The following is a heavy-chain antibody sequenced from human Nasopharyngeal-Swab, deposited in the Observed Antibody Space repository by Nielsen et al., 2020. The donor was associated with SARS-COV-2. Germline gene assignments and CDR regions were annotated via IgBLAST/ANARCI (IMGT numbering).Heavy chain of an antibody. CDR3: ARAFGGGYYYGMDV. V-gene: IGHV3-30-3*01. J-gene: IGHJ6*02. D-gene: IGHD3-10*01. CDR2: ISYDGSNK. CDR1: GFTFSSYA. Sequence: GGSLRLSCAASGFTFSSYAMHWVRQAPGKELEWVAVISYDGSNKYYADSVKGRFTISRDNSKNTLYLQMNSLRAEDTAVYYCARAFGGGYYYGMDVWGQGTTVTVSS.